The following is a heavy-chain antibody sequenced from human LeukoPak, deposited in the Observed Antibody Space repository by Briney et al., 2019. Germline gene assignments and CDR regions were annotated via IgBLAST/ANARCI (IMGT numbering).Heavy chain of an antibody. CDR1: GXTFSDYG. Sequence: GGSLSLSCAASGXTFSDYGVHWVRQAPGKGLEWVAVIWYDGSNKYYANSVKGRFTISRDNSKNTLYLQMNSLRAEDTAVYYCTRASHDYGRADVWGQGTTVTVSS. CDR2: IWYDGSNK. J-gene: IGHJ6*02. CDR3: TRASHDYGRADV. D-gene: IGHD4-17*01. V-gene: IGHV3-33*01.